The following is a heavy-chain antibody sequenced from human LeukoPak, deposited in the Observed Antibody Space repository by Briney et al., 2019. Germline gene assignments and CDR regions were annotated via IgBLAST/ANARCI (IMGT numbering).Heavy chain of an antibody. V-gene: IGHV1-8*01. D-gene: IGHD2-15*01. CDR2: MNPNSGNT. CDR3: ARTIVVRYYYYYGMDV. CDR1: GYTFTSYD. J-gene: IGHJ6*02. Sequence: ASVKVSCKASGYTFTSYDINWVRQATGHGLEWMGWMNPNSGNTGYAQKFQGRVTMTRNTSISTAYMELSSLRSEDTAVYYCARTIVVRYYYYYGMDVWGQGTTVTVSS.